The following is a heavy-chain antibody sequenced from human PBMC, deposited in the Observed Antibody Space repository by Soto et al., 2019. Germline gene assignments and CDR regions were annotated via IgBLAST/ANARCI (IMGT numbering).Heavy chain of an antibody. J-gene: IGHJ5*02. V-gene: IGHV1-69*13. CDR2: ITPLFGTA. D-gene: IGHD6-19*01. Sequence: GASVKVSCKASGGTFSNYAISWVRQAPGQGLEWMGGITPLFGTANYAQRFQGRVTITADESTSTAYMELSSLRSDDTAVYYCARETPAPPHSSGGYLGFDPWGQGTLVTVSS. CDR1: GGTFSNYA. CDR3: ARETPAPPHSSGGYLGFDP.